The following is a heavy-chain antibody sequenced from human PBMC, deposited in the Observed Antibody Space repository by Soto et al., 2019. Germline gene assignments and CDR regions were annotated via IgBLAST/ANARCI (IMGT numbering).Heavy chain of an antibody. CDR3: ARDSPYSGYGYYYYGMDV. J-gene: IGHJ6*02. CDR1: GFTFSSYS. CDR2: ISSSSSYI. V-gene: IGHV3-21*01. D-gene: IGHD5-12*01. Sequence: GGSLRLSCAASGFTFSSYSMNWVRQAPGKGLEWVSSISSSSSYIYYADSVKGRFTISRDNAKNSLYLQMNSLRAEDTAVYYCARDSPYSGYGYYYYGMDVWGQGTTVTVSS.